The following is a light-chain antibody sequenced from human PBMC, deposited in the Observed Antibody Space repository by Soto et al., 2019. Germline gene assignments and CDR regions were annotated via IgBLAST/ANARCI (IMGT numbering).Light chain of an antibody. CDR2: DVS. CDR3: SSYTSSSPL. V-gene: IGLV2-14*01. Sequence: QSVLTQPASVSGSPGQSITISCTGTSSDVGGYNYVSWYQQHPGKAPKLMIYDVSNRPSGVSNRFSGSKSGNTASLTISGLQTEDEADYYCSSYTSSSPLFGTGTKVPVL. J-gene: IGLJ1*01. CDR1: SSDVGGYNY.